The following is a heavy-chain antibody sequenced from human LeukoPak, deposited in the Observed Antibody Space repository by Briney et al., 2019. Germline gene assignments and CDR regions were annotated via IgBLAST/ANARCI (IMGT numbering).Heavy chain of an antibody. D-gene: IGHD5-24*01. CDR2: IDGRDNT. J-gene: IGHJ5*02. CDR1: GFTVRNNH. CDR3: ARESTPLRGAFDP. V-gene: IGHV3-53*04. Sequence: QTGGSLRLSCAASGFTVRNNHMSWVRQAPGKGLEWVSVIDGRDNTYHADSVKGRFTTSRHTSKNTLYLQMNSLRAEDTAVYYCARESTPLRGAFDPWGPGTLVTVSS.